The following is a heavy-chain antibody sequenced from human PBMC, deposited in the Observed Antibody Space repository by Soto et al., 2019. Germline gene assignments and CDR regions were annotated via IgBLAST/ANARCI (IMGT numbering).Heavy chain of an antibody. V-gene: IGHV4-39*01. CDR1: GGSISSSSYY. J-gene: IGHJ3*02. CDR3: ARTPGSDYGEYGAFDI. D-gene: IGHD4-17*01. CDR2: IYYSGST. Sequence: SETLSLTCTVSGGSISSSSYYWGWIRQPPGKGLEWIGSIYYSGSTYYNPSLKSRVTISVDTSKNQFSLKLSSVTAADTAVYYCARTPGSDYGEYGAFDIWGQGTMVTVSS.